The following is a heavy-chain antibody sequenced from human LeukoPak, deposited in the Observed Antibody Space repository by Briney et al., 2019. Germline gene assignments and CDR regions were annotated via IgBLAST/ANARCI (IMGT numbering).Heavy chain of an antibody. J-gene: IGHJ4*02. D-gene: IGHD6-19*01. CDR1: GGSISSSSYY. CDR3: ARHLTSEYSSGWYYVDY. V-gene: IGHV4-39*01. CDR2: INHSGST. Sequence: PSETLSLTCTVSGGSISSSSYYWSWIRQPPGKGLEWIGEINHSGSTNYNPSLKSRVTISVDTSKNQFSLKLSSVTAADTAVYYCARHLTSEYSSGWYYVDYWGQGTLVTVSS.